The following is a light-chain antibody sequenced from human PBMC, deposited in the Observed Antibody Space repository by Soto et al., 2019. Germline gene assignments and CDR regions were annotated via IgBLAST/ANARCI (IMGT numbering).Light chain of an antibody. V-gene: IGKV3-20*01. J-gene: IGKJ3*01. CDR2: GAS. CDR1: QSVSSNN. Sequence: EIVLTQSPGTLSLSPGERATLSCRASQSVSSNNLAWYQQRPGQAPRVVIYGASTRATGIPERFSGSGSGTDFSLTICRLEPEHFAVYYCQQYRRSPFTFGPGTKVDIK. CDR3: QQYRRSPFT.